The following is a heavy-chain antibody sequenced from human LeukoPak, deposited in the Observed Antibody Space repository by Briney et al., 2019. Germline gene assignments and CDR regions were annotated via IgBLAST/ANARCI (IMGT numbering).Heavy chain of an antibody. V-gene: IGHV3-30*18. D-gene: IGHD3-3*01. CDR1: GFTFSSYG. CDR2: ISYDGSNK. J-gene: IGHJ4*02. Sequence: GRSLRLSCAASGFTFSSYGMHWVRQAPGKGLEWVAVISYDGSNKYYADSVKGRFTISRDNSKNTLYLQMNSLRAEDTAVYYCAKDYWANYDFWSGLDYWGQGTLVTVSS. CDR3: AKDYWANYDFWSGLDY.